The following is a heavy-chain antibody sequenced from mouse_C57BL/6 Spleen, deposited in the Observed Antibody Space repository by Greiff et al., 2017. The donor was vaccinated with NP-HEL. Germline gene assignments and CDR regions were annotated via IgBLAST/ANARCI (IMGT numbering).Heavy chain of an antibody. Sequence: QVQLQQPGTELVKPGASVKLSCKASGYTFTSYWMHWVKQRPGQGLEWIGNINPGNGGTNYNEKFKSKATLTVDKSSSTAYMQLSSLTSEDSAVYWCARSVYYYGSSLFDYWGQGTTLTVSS. CDR1: GYTFTSYW. CDR2: INPGNGGT. V-gene: IGHV1-53*01. J-gene: IGHJ2*01. D-gene: IGHD1-1*01. CDR3: ARSVYYYGSSLFDY.